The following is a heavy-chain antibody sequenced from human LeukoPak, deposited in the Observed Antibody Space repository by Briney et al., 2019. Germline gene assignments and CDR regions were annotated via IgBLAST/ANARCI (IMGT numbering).Heavy chain of an antibody. CDR1: GFTFSSYG. D-gene: IGHD6-6*01. Sequence: GRSLRLSCAASGFTFSSYGMHWVRQAPGKGLGWVAVISYDGSNKYYADSVEGRFTISRDNSKNTLYLQMNSLRAEDTAVYYCAKDMAYSSSLAEDYWGQGTLVTVSS. J-gene: IGHJ4*02. V-gene: IGHV3-30*18. CDR3: AKDMAYSSSLAEDY. CDR2: ISYDGSNK.